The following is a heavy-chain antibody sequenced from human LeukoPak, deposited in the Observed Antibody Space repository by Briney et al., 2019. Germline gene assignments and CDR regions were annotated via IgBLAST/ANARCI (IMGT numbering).Heavy chain of an antibody. CDR1: GFTFSSYX. V-gene: IGHV3-21*01. D-gene: IGHD2-8*02. Sequence: CAXSGFTFSSYXXNWVRQAPGKGLXWVSSISSSSSYIYYADSVKGRFTISRDNAKNSLYLQMNSLRAEDTAVYYCARDSYLRELVAFDYWGQGTLVTVSS. CDR2: ISSSSSYI. J-gene: IGHJ4*02. CDR3: ARDSYLRELVAFDY.